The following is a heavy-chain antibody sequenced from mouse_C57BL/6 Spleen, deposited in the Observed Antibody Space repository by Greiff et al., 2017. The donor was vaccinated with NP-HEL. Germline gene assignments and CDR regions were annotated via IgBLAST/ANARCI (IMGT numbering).Heavy chain of an antibody. CDR3: ARVSYAMDY. V-gene: IGHV5-12*01. CDR1: GFTFSDYY. J-gene: IGHJ4*01. Sequence: EVKLMESGGGLVQPGGSLKLSCAASGFTFSDYYMYWVRQTPEKRLEWVAYISNGGGSTYYPDTVKGRFTISRDNAKNTLYLQMSRLKSEDTAMYYCARVSYAMDYWGQGTSVTVSS. CDR2: ISNGGGST.